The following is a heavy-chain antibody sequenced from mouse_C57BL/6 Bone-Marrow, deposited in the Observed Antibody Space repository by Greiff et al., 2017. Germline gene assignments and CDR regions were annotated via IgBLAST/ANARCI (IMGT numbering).Heavy chain of an antibody. V-gene: IGHV1-85*01. D-gene: IGHD2-3*01. J-gene: IGHJ3*01. CDR2: ICARDGST. CDR1: GYTFTSYD. Sequence: VQLQQSGPELVKPGASVKLSCKASGYTFTSYDINWVKQRPGQGLEWIGWICARDGSTKYNEKFKGQATLTVDTSSSTAYMELHSLTSEDSAVYFCARLGGYYPPWFAYWGQGTLVTVSA. CDR3: ARLGGYYPPWFAY.